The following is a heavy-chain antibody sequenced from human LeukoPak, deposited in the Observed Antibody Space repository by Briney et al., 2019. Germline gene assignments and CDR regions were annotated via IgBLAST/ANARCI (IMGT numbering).Heavy chain of an antibody. D-gene: IGHD7-27*01. Sequence: PGRSLRLSCAASGFTFSNYAMSWVRQAPGEGLEWVSGITGSGGSTYYAASVEGRFTISRDNSRNTLYLQMNSLRGDDTAVYYCAKDVTTGAPYYFDNWGQGTLATVSS. CDR3: AKDVTTGAPYYFDN. CDR2: ITGSGGST. J-gene: IGHJ4*02. V-gene: IGHV3-23*01. CDR1: GFTFSNYA.